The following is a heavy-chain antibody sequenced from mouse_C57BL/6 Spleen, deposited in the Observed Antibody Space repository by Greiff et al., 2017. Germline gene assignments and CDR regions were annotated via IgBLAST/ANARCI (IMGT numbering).Heavy chain of an antibody. Sequence: QVQLQQPGAELVKPGASVKLSCTASGYTFTSYCMHWVKQRPGQGLEWIGMIHPTSGSTNYNEKFKSKATLTADKSSSTAYMQLSSLTYEDSAVYYCANLYSNYFYCDYGGQGATLTVS. CDR2: IHPTSGST. J-gene: IGHJ2*01. CDR1: GYTFTSYC. D-gene: IGHD2-1*01. CDR3: ANLYSNYFYCDY. V-gene: IGHV1-64*01.